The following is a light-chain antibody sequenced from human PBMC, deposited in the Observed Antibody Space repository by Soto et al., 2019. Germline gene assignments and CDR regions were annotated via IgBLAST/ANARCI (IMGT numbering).Light chain of an antibody. CDR3: QQRSNWPPI. CDR1: QSVSSSY. Sequence: EIVLRQSPGTLSLSPGERATLSCRASQSVSSSYLAWYQQKPGQAPRLLIYGASSRATGIPARFSGSGSGTDFTLTISSLEPEDFAVYYCQQRSNWPPIFGQGTRLEI. J-gene: IGKJ5*01. CDR2: GAS. V-gene: IGKV3D-20*02.